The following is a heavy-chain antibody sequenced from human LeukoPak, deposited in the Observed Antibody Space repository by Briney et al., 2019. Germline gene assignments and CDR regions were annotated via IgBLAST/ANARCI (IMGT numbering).Heavy chain of an antibody. J-gene: IGHJ4*02. D-gene: IGHD7-27*01. CDR1: GYTFTGYY. CDR2: INPNSGGT. CDR3: ARDRVRLGMIPGY. Sequence: ASVKVSCKASGYTFTGYYMHWVRQVPGQGLEWMGWINPNSGGTNYAQKFQGRVTMTRDTSISTAYMELGRLRSDDTAVYYCARDRVRLGMIPGYWGQGTLVTVSS. V-gene: IGHV1-2*02.